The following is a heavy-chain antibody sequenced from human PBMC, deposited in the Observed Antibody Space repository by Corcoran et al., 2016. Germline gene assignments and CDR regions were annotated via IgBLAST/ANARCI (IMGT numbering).Heavy chain of an antibody. Sequence: EVQLVESGGGLVQPGGSLRLSCAASGFTFSSYSMNWVRQAPGKGLEWVSYISSSSSTIYYADSVKGRFTISRDNAKNSLYLQMNSLRAEDTAVYYCARFYFYDSSPWGQGTLVTVSS. J-gene: IGHJ5*02. CDR3: ARFYFYDSSP. CDR1: GFTFSSYS. V-gene: IGHV3-48*04. D-gene: IGHD3-22*01. CDR2: ISSSSSTI.